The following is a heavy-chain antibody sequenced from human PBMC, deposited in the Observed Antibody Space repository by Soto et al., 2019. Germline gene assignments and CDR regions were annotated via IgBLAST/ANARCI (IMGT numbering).Heavy chain of an antibody. Sequence: QVQLQESGPGLVKPSETLSLTWTVSGGSISSYYWSWIRQPPGKGLEWIGYIYYSGSTDYNPSLKSRVTISVDTSKNQFCLKLSSVTAADTAVYYCARSHYYYYGMDVWGQGTTVTVSS. V-gene: IGHV4-59*01. J-gene: IGHJ6*02. CDR2: IYYSGST. CDR1: GGSISSYY. CDR3: ARSHYYYYGMDV.